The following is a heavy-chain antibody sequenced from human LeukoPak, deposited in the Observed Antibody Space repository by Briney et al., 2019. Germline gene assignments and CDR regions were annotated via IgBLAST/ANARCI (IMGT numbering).Heavy chain of an antibody. CDR1: GGTFSNYA. Sequence: SVKVSCKASGGTFSNYATRWVRQAPGQGLEWMGGIIPIFGTTSYAQKFQGRVTITTDESTSTAYMELSRLRSDDTAVYYCARDEGVVFVGRNWGQGTLVIVSS. V-gene: IGHV1-69*05. J-gene: IGHJ1*01. CDR3: ARDEGVVFVGRN. D-gene: IGHD2-8*02. CDR2: IIPIFGTT.